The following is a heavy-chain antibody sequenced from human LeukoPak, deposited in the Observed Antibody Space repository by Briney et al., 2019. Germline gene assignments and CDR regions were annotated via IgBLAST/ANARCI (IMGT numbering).Heavy chain of an antibody. V-gene: IGHV1-8*01. CDR2: MNPNSGNT. Sequence: ASVKVSCKASGYTFTSYDINWVRQATGQGLEWMGWMNPNSGNTGYAQKFQGRVTTTRNSSISTAHMELSSLRSEDTAVYYCARDFCSGEGCYHALGHWGQGALVTVSS. CDR1: GYTFTSYD. J-gene: IGHJ4*02. CDR3: ARDFCSGEGCYHALGH. D-gene: IGHD3-3*01.